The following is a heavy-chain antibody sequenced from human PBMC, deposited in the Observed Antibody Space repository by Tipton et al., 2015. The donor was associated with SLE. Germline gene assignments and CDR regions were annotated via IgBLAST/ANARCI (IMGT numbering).Heavy chain of an antibody. CDR2: ISGSGGST. J-gene: IGHJ4*02. CDR3: AKGEGVGYSYGC. CDR1: GFTFSSYA. D-gene: IGHD5-18*01. Sequence: AVSGFTFSSYAMSWVRQAPGKGLEWVSAISGSGGSTYYADSVKGRFTISRDNSTNTLYLQMNSLRAEDTAVYYCAKGEGVGYSYGCWGQGTLVTVSS. V-gene: IGHV3-23*01.